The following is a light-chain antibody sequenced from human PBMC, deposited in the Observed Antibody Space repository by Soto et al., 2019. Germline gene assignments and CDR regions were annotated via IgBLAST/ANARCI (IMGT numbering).Light chain of an antibody. CDR2: KVS. CDR1: QILVHSDGIAY. V-gene: IGKV2-30*02. CDR3: MQALQTPFT. J-gene: IGKJ3*01. Sequence: DVVITQSPLSLPVTLVQPASISCMSNQILVHSDGIAYFSWFQQRPGRSPRRLIYKVSNRDSGVPARFSGSGSGTDFALKISRVEAEDVGVYYCMQALQTPFTRGPATKGDIK.